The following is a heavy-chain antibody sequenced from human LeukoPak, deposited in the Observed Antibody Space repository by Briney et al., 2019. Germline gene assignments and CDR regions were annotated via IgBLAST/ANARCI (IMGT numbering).Heavy chain of an antibody. D-gene: IGHD4-23*01. CDR1: GLIFSSYA. CDR3: AKDQTKNGGDAFDI. V-gene: IGHV3-23*01. Sequence: GGSLRLSCAASGLIFSSYAMSWGRMPPGRGLKMVSGIRGSGGNTYYADSVKGRFIISRDNSKNTLYLQMNGLRAEDTAVYYCAKDQTKNGGDAFDIWGQGTMVTVSS. CDR2: IRGSGGNT. J-gene: IGHJ3*02.